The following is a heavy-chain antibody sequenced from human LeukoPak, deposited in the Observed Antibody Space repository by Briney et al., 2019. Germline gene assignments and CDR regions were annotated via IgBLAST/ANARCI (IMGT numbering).Heavy chain of an antibody. D-gene: IGHD5-12*01. J-gene: IGHJ4*02. CDR3: ASLPYSGYDFDY. V-gene: IGHV4-31*03. CDR2: IYYSGST. CDR1: GGSFSSGGYY. Sequence: SETLSLTCTVSGGSFSSGGYYWSRIRPHPGKGLEWIGYIYYSGSTYYNPSLKSRVTISVDTSKNQFSLKLSSVTAADTAVYYCASLPYSGYDFDYWGQGTLVTVSS.